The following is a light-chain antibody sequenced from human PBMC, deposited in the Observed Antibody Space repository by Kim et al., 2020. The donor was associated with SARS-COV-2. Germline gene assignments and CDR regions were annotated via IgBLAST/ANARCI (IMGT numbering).Light chain of an antibody. CDR1: GSLLYSNGYNY. V-gene: IGKV2-28*01. CDR3: AQSLKTPYT. Sequence: DIVLTQSPLSLPVTPGESALITCRSSGSLLYSNGYNYLDWYLQKPGQSPQVLIFLGSNRAFGVPDRFSGSGSGTYFTLQINRVEAEDAGLYFCAQSLKTPYTFGQGTKLEIK. J-gene: IGKJ2*01. CDR2: LGS.